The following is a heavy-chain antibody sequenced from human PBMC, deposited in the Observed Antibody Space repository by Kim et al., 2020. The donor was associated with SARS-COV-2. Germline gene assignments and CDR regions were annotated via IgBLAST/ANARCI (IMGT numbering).Heavy chain of an antibody. V-gene: IGHV4-31*03. CDR2: IYYSGST. D-gene: IGHD2-2*01. CDR3: AREIFMSGKDVVVPTYLDY. Sequence: SETLSLTCTVSGGSISSGDYYWSWIRQHPGKGLEWIGYIYYSGSTFYNPSLMSRVTISVDTSKNQFSLKLSSVTAADTAVYYCAREIFMSGKDVVVPTYLDYWGQGTLVTVSS. CDR1: GGSISSGDYY. J-gene: IGHJ4*02.